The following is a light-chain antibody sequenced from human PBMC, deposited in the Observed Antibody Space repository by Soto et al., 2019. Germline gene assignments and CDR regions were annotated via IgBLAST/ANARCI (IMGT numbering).Light chain of an antibody. CDR2: NAS. J-gene: IGKJ3*01. Sequence: ETVMTQSQGTLSLSPGEGATLSCLARKSVSKYLAWYQQRPGQAPRLLIYNASNRATGIPIRFTGSESGTDFPLTINSLQSEDFAIYYCQQSYGTPFTFGPGTKVDIK. CDR1: KSVSKY. CDR3: QQSYGTPFT. V-gene: IGKV3-11*01.